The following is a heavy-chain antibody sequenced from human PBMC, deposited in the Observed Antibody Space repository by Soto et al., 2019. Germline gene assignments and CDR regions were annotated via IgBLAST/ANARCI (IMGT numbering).Heavy chain of an antibody. J-gene: IGHJ3*02. V-gene: IGHV4-59*01. CDR1: GGSISSYY. D-gene: IGHD5-18*01. Sequence: SETLSLTCTVSGGSISSYYWSWIRQPPGKGLEWIGYIYYSGSTNYNPSLKSRVTISVDTSKNQFSLKLSSVTAADTAVYYCARHLTLDTAMVLYAFDIWGQGTMVTVSS. CDR2: IYYSGST. CDR3: ARHLTLDTAMVLYAFDI.